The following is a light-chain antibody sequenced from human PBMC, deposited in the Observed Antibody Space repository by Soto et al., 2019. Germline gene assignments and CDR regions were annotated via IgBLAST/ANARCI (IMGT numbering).Light chain of an antibody. CDR1: SSDVGGYNY. J-gene: IGLJ1*01. CDR3: SSYTTSNTRQIV. Sequence: QSVLTQPASVSGSPGQSITISCTGTSSDVGGYNYVSWYQHHPGKAPKFLIYDVSNRPSGVSNCFSGSKSDNTASLTISGLQPEDEADYYCSSYTTSNTRQIVFGTGTKVPS. V-gene: IGLV2-14*03. CDR2: DVS.